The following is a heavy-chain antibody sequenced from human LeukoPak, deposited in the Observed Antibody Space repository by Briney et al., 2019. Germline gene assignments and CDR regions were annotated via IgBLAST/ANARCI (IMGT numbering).Heavy chain of an antibody. D-gene: IGHD6-19*01. Sequence: GGTLRLSCAASGFTFSSYGMSWVRQAPGKGLEWVSAISGSGGSTYYADSVKGRFTISRDNSKNTLYLQMNSLRAEDTAVYYCARIGRSGWNFDYWGQGTLVTVSS. J-gene: IGHJ4*02. CDR3: ARIGRSGWNFDY. V-gene: IGHV3-23*01. CDR2: ISGSGGST. CDR1: GFTFSSYG.